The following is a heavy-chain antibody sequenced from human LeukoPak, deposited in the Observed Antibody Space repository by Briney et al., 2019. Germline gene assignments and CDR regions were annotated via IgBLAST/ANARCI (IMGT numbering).Heavy chain of an antibody. CDR3: ARDRGTGLFDY. Sequence: SSETLSLTCTVSGGSISSYYWSWIRQPPGKGLEWIGYIYYSGSTNYNPSLKSRVTISVDTSKNQFSLKLSSVTAADTAVYYCARDRGTGLFDYWGQGTLVTVSS. D-gene: IGHD1-1*01. CDR1: GGSISSYY. J-gene: IGHJ4*02. V-gene: IGHV4-59*01. CDR2: IYYSGST.